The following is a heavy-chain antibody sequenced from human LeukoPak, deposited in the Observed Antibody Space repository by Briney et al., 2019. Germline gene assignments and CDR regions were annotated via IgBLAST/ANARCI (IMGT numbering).Heavy chain of an antibody. CDR1: GGSISSGGYY. V-gene: IGHV4-30-2*01. CDR2: IYHSGST. CDR3: ARGISGTTNTSGWDYFDY. J-gene: IGHJ4*02. Sequence: SSQTLSLTCTVSGGSISSGGYYWSWIRQPPGKGLEWIGYIYHSGSTYYNPSLKSRVTISVDRSKNQFSLKLSSVTAADTAVYYCARGISGTTNTSGWDYFDYWGQGTLVTVSS. D-gene: IGHD1-26*01.